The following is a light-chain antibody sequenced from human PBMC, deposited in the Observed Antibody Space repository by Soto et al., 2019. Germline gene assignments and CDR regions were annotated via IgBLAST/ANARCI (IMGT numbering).Light chain of an antibody. V-gene: IGKV3-20*01. CDR2: AIS. J-gene: IGKJ3*01. Sequence: EIVLTQSPGTLSVSPGERATLSCRASQGVSSSYLAWYQQKPGQAPRLLIYAISSRATGIPDRFSGSGSGADFTLSISRLEPEDSAVYFCQQYGTAPFTFGHGTKVEI. CDR3: QQYGTAPFT. CDR1: QGVSSSY.